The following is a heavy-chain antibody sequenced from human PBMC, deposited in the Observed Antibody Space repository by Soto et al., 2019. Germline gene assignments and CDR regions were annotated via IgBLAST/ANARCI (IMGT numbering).Heavy chain of an antibody. Sequence: EVHLVQSGGGLIQPGGSLRLSCAASGFNFNTYSMNWVRQAPGKGLEWISYIGGTGSTIYYADSVKGRFTISRDNAKRSLFLQMNGLRDEDTAVYYCAGEGGSAGYGYWGQGTLVTVSS. V-gene: IGHV3-48*02. CDR3: AGEGGSAGYGY. D-gene: IGHD6-13*01. J-gene: IGHJ4*02. CDR1: GFNFNTYS. CDR2: IGGTGSTI.